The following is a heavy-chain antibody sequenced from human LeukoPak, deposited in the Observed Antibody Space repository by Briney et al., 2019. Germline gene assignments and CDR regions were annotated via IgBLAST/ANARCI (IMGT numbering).Heavy chain of an antibody. CDR1: GGSISSSSYY. V-gene: IGHV4-39*07. CDR2: IYYSGST. Sequence: SETLSLTCTVSGGSISSSSYYWGWIRQPPGKGLEWIGSIYYSGSTYYNPSLKSRVTISVDRSKNQFSLKLSSVTAADTAVYYCARAGRIAAARFDYWGQGTLVTVSS. J-gene: IGHJ4*02. D-gene: IGHD6-13*01. CDR3: ARAGRIAAARFDY.